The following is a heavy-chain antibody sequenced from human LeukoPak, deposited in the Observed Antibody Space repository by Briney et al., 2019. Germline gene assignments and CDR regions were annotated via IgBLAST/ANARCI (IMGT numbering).Heavy chain of an antibody. CDR2: ISAYNGNT. D-gene: IGHD1-26*01. V-gene: IGHV1-18*01. CDR1: GYTFTSYG. Sequence: ASVKVSCKASGYTFTSYGISWVRQAPGQGLEWMGWISAYNGNTNYAQKLQGRVTTTTDTSTSTAYMELRSLRSDDTAVYYCAREMERLRGYYYYMDVWGKGTTVTVSS. J-gene: IGHJ6*03. CDR3: AREMERLRGYYYYMDV.